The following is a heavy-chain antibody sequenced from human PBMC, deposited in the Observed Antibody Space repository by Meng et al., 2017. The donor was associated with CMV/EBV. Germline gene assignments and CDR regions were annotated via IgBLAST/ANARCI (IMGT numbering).Heavy chain of an antibody. D-gene: IGHD1-7*01. CDR2: INPNSGGT. CDR1: GYTFTGHY. CDR3: AREWRRRRYDRNYNVPDGFDI. Sequence: ASVKVSCKASGYTFTGHYLHWVRQAPGQGLEWMGWINPNSGGTYYAQKFQGRAIMTRDTSTRTAYMDLSRLRSDDTALYYCAREWRRRRYDRNYNVPDGFDIWGQGTMVTVSS. V-gene: IGHV1-2*02. J-gene: IGHJ3*02.